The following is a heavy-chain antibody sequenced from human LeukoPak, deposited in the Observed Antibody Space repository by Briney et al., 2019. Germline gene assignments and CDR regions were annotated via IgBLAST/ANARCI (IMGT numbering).Heavy chain of an antibody. D-gene: IGHD2-21*02. CDR1: GFTFSRYW. CDR3: TTSLPHIVEVTTSDGGN. J-gene: IGHJ4*02. CDR2: INPDGSTT. V-gene: IGHV3-74*01. Sequence: GGSLRLSCAASGFTFSRYWIHWVRQAPGKGLEWVSRINPDGSTTTYADSVKGRFTISRDNAGNSLYLQMNSLRAEDTAVYYCTTSLPHIVEVTTSDGGNWGQGTLATVSS.